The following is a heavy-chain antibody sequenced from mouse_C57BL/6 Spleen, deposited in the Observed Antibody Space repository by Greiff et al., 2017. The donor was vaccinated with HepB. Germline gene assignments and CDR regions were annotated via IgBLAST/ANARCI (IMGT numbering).Heavy chain of an antibody. J-gene: IGHJ3*01. CDR2: INPNNGGT. V-gene: IGHV1-26*01. CDR1: GYTFTDYY. D-gene: IGHD1-1*01. Sequence: EVQLHQSGPELVKPGASVKISCKASGYTFTDYYMNWVKQSHGKSLEWIGDINPNNGGTSYNQKFKGKATLTVDKSSSTAYMELRSLTSEDSAVYYCARALYYGSSGAWFAYWGQGTLVTVSA. CDR3: ARALYYGSSGAWFAY.